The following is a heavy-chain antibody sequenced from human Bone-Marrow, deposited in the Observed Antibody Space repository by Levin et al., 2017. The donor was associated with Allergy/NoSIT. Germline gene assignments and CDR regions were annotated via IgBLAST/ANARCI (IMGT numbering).Heavy chain of an antibody. CDR3: AESLFAWDLPGPFDY. CDR2: INAGGGTT. Sequence: GGSLRLSCAASGFAFNTYALHWVRQAPGRGLEWVSTINAGGGTTYYADSVRGRFTVSRDNSKNTVYLQMNGLTVEDTAIYYCAESLFAWDLPGPFDYWGQGTLVTVSS. V-gene: IGHV3-23*01. CDR1: GFAFNTYA. D-gene: IGHD1-26*01. J-gene: IGHJ4*02.